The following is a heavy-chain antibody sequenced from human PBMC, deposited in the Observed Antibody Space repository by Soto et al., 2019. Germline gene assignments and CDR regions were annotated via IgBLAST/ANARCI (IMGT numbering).Heavy chain of an antibody. CDR3: ARTYSSSWYRNPSEYFQH. V-gene: IGHV3-48*02. D-gene: IGHD6-13*01. CDR2: ISSSSSTI. CDR1: GFTFSSYS. Sequence: GSLRLSCAASGFTFSSYSMNCVRQAPGKGLEWVSYISSSSSTIYYADSVKGRFTISRDNAKNSLYLQMNSLRDEDTAVYYCARTYSSSWYRNPSEYFQHWGQGTLVTVSS. J-gene: IGHJ1*01.